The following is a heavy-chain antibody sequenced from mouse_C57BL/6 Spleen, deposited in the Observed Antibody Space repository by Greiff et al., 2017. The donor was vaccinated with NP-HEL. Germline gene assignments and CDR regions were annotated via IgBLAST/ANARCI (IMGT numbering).Heavy chain of an antibody. CDR3: VRQSGSSYLYYAMDY. V-gene: IGHV10-1*01. CDR2: IRSKSNNYAT. D-gene: IGHD1-1*01. CDR1: GFSFNTYA. J-gene: IGHJ4*01. Sequence: EVKLVESGGGLVQPKGSLKLSCAASGFSFNTYAMNWVRQAPGKGLEWVARIRSKSNNYATYYADSVKDRFTISRDDSESMLYLQMNNLKTEDTAMYYCVRQSGSSYLYYAMDYWGQGTSVTVSS.